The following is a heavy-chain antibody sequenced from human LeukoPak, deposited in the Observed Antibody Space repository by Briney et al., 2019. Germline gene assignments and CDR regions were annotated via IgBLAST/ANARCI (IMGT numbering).Heavy chain of an antibody. D-gene: IGHD4-17*01. J-gene: IGHJ4*02. V-gene: IGHV4-38-2*01. Sequence: SEALSLTCAVSGYSIRSGDYWGWIRQSPGKGLEWIGSIYHSGSTHYNPSLKSRVTISVDTSKNQFSLKLSPVTAADTAVYYCARNRSVTTTPGFDHWGQGTLVTVSS. CDR3: ARNRSVTTTPGFDH. CDR2: IYHSGST. CDR1: GYSIRSGDY.